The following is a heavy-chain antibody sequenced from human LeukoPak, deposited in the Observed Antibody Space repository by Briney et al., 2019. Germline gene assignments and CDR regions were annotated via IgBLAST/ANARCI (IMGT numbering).Heavy chain of an antibody. J-gene: IGHJ6*03. CDR2: ISSSGSTI. CDR1: GFTFSDYY. V-gene: IGHV3-11*04. CDR3: ARAKTSMVRGEDYYYNYMDV. Sequence: PGGSLRLSCAASGFTFSDYYMSWIRQAPGKGLEWVSYISSSGSTIYYADSVKGRFTISRDSAKNSLYLQMNSLRAEDTAVYYCARAKTSMVRGEDYYYNYMDVWGKGTTVTVSS. D-gene: IGHD3-10*01.